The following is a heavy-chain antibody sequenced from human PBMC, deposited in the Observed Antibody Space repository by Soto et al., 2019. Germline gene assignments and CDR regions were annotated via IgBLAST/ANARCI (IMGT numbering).Heavy chain of an antibody. CDR2: TSYDGNNK. Sequence: QVQLVESGGGVVQPGTSLRLSCAASGFRLKSFVMQWVRQAPGKGLEWVAFTSYDGNNKDYGDSMKGRFTASRDYSQNTLQVQMDFLRPEDTALFYCGRLGTTGEFALWGLGTLVSVSS. V-gene: IGHV3-30*19. D-gene: IGHD3-16*01. CDR3: GRLGTTGEFAL. J-gene: IGHJ4*02. CDR1: GFRLKSFV.